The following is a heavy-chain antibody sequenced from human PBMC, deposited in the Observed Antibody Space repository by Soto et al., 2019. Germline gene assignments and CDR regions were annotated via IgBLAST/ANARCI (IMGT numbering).Heavy chain of an antibody. V-gene: IGHV1-18*01. CDR2: ISAHNGNT. J-gene: IGHJ4*02. CDR1: GYTFTTCG. D-gene: IGHD1-1*01. Sequence: QVHLVQSGAEVKKPGASVKVSCKGSGYTFTTCGITWVRQPPGQGLEWMGWISAHNGNTNYAQKLQGRVTVTRDTSTSTAYMELRSLRSDDTAVYYCARGRYGDYWGQGALVTVSS. CDR3: ARGRYGDY.